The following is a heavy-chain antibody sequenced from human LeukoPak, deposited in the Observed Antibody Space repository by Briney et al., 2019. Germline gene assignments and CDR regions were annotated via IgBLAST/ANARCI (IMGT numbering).Heavy chain of an antibody. CDR3: ARDRRFPDDVFDI. J-gene: IGHJ3*02. D-gene: IGHD2-21*01. Sequence: PGGSLRLSCAASGFSFSSYAMSWVRQAPGKGLEWVSYITASDGRTWYPDSVKGRLTISRDNSKNMLYLRMNSLRAEDTAVYYCARDRRFPDDVFDIWGQGTMVTVSS. CDR1: GFSFSSYA. V-gene: IGHV3-23*01. CDR2: ITASDGRT.